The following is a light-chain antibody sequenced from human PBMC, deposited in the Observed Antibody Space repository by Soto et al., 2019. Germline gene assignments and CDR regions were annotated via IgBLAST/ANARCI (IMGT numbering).Light chain of an antibody. CDR2: AAS. V-gene: IGKV1-39*01. J-gene: IGKJ5*01. CDR1: QSISSY. CDR3: QQSYRTPDT. Sequence: DIQMTQSPSSLSASVGDRVTITCRASQSISSYLNWYQQKPGKAPKLLIYAASSLQSGVPSSLSGSGSGTDFTLTNSSLQPEDFATDYCQQSYRTPDTYGQGTRLEIK.